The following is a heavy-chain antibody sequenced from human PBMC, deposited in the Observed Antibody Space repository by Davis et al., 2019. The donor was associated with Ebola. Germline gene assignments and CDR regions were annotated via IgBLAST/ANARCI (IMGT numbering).Heavy chain of an antibody. CDR1: GYPFTNYD. Sequence: ASVKVSCKASGYPFTNYDINWVRQAPGQGLEWMGWMNPNSGNTGYAQKFQGRVTITADESTSTAYMELSSLRSEDTAVYYCARILGYCSGGSCSYYFDYWGQGTLVTVSS. CDR3: ARILGYCSGGSCSYYFDY. D-gene: IGHD2-15*01. CDR2: MNPNSGNT. J-gene: IGHJ4*02. V-gene: IGHV1-8*01.